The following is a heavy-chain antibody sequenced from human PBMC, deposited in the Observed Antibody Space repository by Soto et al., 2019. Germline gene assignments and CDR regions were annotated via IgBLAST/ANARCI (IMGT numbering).Heavy chain of an antibody. Sequence: GESLKISCKGSGYSFTSYWIGWVRQMPGKGLEWMGIIYPGDSDTRYSPSFQGQVTISADKSISTAYLQWSSLKASDTAMYYCARILNSYYDFWSGQNWFDPWGQGTLVTVSS. V-gene: IGHV5-51*01. CDR1: GYSFTSYW. J-gene: IGHJ5*02. CDR3: ARILNSYYDFWSGQNWFDP. D-gene: IGHD3-3*01. CDR2: IYPGDSDT.